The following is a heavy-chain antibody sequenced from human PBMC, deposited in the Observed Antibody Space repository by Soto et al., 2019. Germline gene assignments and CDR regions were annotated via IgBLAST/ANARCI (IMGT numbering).Heavy chain of an antibody. CDR2: IYYSGNT. Sequence: QLQLQESGPGLVKPSETLSLTCTVSGGSISSNRYYWAWIRQPPGKGLEWIGSIYYSGNTYYNPSLKSRVTISVDTSKNPFSLKLRSVTAADTAVYYCARHGEESAYYSYWGQGTLVTVSS. CDR3: ARHGEESAYYSY. V-gene: IGHV4-39*01. D-gene: IGHD3-22*01. CDR1: GGSISSNRYY. J-gene: IGHJ4*02.